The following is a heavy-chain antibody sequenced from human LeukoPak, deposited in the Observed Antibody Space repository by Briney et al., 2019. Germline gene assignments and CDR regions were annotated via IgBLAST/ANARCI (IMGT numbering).Heavy chain of an antibody. J-gene: IGHJ4*02. Sequence: GGSLRLSCAVSGFTFSNEAMGWVRQLRGGGLEWVSTISPGGGTTYYAESMKGRFTISRDNSKNTLYLQMNSLRAEDTAVYYCAKDSVCSSTSCYVQNWGQGTLVTVSS. D-gene: IGHD2-2*01. V-gene: IGHV3-23*01. CDR3: AKDSVCSSTSCYVQN. CDR1: GFTFSNEA. CDR2: ISPGGGTT.